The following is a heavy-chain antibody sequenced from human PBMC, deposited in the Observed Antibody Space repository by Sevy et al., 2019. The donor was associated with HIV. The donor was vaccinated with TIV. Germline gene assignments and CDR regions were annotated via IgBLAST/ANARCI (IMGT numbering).Heavy chain of an antibody. CDR3: AKEVFERFDS. CDR2: IKSDGSDK. V-gene: IGHV3-7*01. Sequence: GGSLRLSCAASGFTCSADWMNWVRQAPGKGLEWVANIKSDGSDKHYVDTVEGRFTISRDNAKNSLYLQMNSLRVEDKAVYYCAKEVFERFDSWGQGNLVTVSS. D-gene: IGHD2-8*01. J-gene: IGHJ4*02. CDR1: GFTCSADW.